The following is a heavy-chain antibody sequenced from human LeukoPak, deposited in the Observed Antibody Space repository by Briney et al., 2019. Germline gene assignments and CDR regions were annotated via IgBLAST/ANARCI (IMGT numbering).Heavy chain of an antibody. J-gene: IGHJ3*02. CDR3: ARDWDITGAFDI. CDR2: ITTRSSTI. CDR1: GGTFSSYS. D-gene: IGHD1-26*01. V-gene: IGHV3-48*04. Sequence: ASVKVSCKASGGTFSSYSMNWVRQAPGKGLEWVSYITTRSSTIYYADSVKGRFTISRDNAKNSLYLQMNSLRAEDTAVYYCARDWDITGAFDIWGQGTMVTVSS.